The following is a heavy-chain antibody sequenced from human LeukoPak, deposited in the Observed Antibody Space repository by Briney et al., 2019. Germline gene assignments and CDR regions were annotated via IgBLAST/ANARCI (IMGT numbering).Heavy chain of an antibody. Sequence: GGSLRLSCAASGFTFSSYAMHWVRQAPGKGLEWVANIKPDGSEKYYVESVKGRFTISRDNAKDSLYLQMNSLRADDTAVYYCARGLRWPDFWGQGTLVTVSS. V-gene: IGHV3-7*03. CDR2: IKPDGSEK. CDR1: GFTFSSYA. J-gene: IGHJ4*02. CDR3: ARGLRWPDF. D-gene: IGHD4-23*01.